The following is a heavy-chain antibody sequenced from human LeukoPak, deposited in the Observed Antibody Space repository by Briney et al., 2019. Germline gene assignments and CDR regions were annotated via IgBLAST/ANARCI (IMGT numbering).Heavy chain of an antibody. V-gene: IGHV3-30*03. J-gene: IGHJ4*02. CDR3: ASGVEQWQLFDY. CDR1: GFTFSSYG. Sequence: GRSLRLSCAASGFTFSSYGMHWVRQAPGKGLEWVAVISYDGSNKYYADSVKGRFTISRDNSKNTLYLQMNSLRAEDTAVYYCASGVEQWQLFDYWGQGTLVTVSS. D-gene: IGHD6-19*01. CDR2: ISYDGSNK.